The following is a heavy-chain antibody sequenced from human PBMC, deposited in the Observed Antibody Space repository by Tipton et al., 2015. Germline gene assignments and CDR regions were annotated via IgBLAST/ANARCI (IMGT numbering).Heavy chain of an antibody. D-gene: IGHD1-26*01. CDR2: ISTTSRYI. CDR1: GFNFNNYI. Sequence: SLRLSCSASGFNFNNYIMNWVRQAPGKGLEWVSSISTTSRYIYYLDSVKGRFTISRDNAKNSLYLEMNRLRDDDTAMYYCARGSYVLDYWGQGTLVTVSS. J-gene: IGHJ4*02. V-gene: IGHV3-21*01. CDR3: ARGSYVLDY.